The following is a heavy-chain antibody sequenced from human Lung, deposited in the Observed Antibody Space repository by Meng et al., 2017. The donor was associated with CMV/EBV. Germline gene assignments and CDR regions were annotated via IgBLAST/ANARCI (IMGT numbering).Heavy chain of an antibody. J-gene: IGHJ2*01. V-gene: IGHV3-23*01. CDR1: GFTFSSNA. Sequence: GGSLRLXXAASGFTFSSNAISWVRQAPGKGLEWVSNISGSGGSTYYADSVKGRFTISRDNSKNTLYLQMNSLRADDTAVYYCARLSGSYSWYFALWGSSSXVPVAS. D-gene: IGHD1-26*01. CDR2: ISGSGGST. CDR3: ARLSGSYSWYFAL.